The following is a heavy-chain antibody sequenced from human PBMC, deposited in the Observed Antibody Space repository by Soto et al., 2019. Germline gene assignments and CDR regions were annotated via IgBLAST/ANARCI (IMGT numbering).Heavy chain of an antibody. V-gene: IGHV3-7*01. D-gene: IGHD6-19*01. Sequence: GGSLRLSCAASGFTLSDYWMHWVRQVPGKGLLWVANIKEDGSQKYYVGSVEGRFTISRDNAKNSLYLQMNSLRAEDTAVYYCARDRQWGADDYYWGQGTLVTVSS. J-gene: IGHJ4*02. CDR1: GFTLSDYW. CDR3: ARDRQWGADDYY. CDR2: IKEDGSQK.